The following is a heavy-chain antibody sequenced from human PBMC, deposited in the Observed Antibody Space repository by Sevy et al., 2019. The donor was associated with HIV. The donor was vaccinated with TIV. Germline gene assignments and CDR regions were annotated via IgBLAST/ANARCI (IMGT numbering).Heavy chain of an antibody. CDR2: INPNSGGT. J-gene: IGHJ4*02. V-gene: IGHV1-2*02. CDR1: GYTFTGYY. D-gene: IGHD3-10*01. CDR3: ASTYGSGSQGTFY. Sequence: ASVKVSCKASGYTFTGYYMHWVRKAPGQGLEWMGWINPNSGGTNYAQKFQGRVTMTRDTSISTAYMELSRLRSDDTAVYYCASTYGSGSQGTFYWGQGTLVTVSS.